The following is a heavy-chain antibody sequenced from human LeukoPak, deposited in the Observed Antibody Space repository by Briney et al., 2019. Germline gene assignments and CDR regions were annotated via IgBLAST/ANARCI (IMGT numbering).Heavy chain of an antibody. V-gene: IGHV5-51*01. CDR2: IYPGDSDT. J-gene: IGHJ6*03. Sequence: GESLKISCKGSGYRFTSYWIGWVRQMPGKGLEWMGIIYPGDSDTRYSPSFQGQVTISADKSISTAYLQWSSLKASDTAMYYCARGPGSSSSAPYYYYYYMDVWGKGTTVTVSS. CDR1: GYRFTSYW. D-gene: IGHD6-6*01. CDR3: ARGPGSSSSAPYYYYYYMDV.